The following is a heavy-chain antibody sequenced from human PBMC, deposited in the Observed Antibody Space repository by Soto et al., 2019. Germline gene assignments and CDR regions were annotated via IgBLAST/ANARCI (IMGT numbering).Heavy chain of an antibody. Sequence: EVQLVESGGGLVQPGGSLRLSCTASGFTFSSYSMNWVRQAPGKGLEWVSYIFSSSNGIYYADSVKGRFTISRDNAKNALYLQMNSLRDEDTAVYYCARDKYFYDGSGPMESDYYYYGMDLWGQGTTVTVSS. CDR3: ARDKYFYDGSGPMESDYYYYGMDL. CDR2: IFSSSNGI. V-gene: IGHV3-48*02. CDR1: GFTFSSYS. D-gene: IGHD3-22*01. J-gene: IGHJ6*02.